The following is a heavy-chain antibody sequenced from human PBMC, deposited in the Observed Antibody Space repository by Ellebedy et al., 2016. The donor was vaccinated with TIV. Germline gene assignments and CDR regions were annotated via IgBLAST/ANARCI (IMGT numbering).Heavy chain of an antibody. CDR1: GFTFSNYW. CDR2: INNDGTYT. V-gene: IGHV3-74*01. D-gene: IGHD5-24*01. CDR3: VRGSARPEIDY. Sequence: GESLKISCAASGFTFSNYWMHWVRQGPGKGLVWVSRINNDGTYTSYADSVKGRFTISRDNAKNTLYLQMNSLRAEDTAVYYCVRGSARPEIDYWGQGTLVTVSS. J-gene: IGHJ4*02.